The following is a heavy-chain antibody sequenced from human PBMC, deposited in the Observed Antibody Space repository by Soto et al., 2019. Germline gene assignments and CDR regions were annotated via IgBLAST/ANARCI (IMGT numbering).Heavy chain of an antibody. CDR2: ISHDGGNE. J-gene: IGHJ2*01. D-gene: IGHD3-22*01. CDR3: AKAPSRGYTRGYFDF. V-gene: IGHV3-30*18. Sequence: QVHLEESGGGVVQPGRSLRLSCAASGFSFSTYGMHWVRQAPGKGLEWVAVISHDGGNEYYADSVKGRFTSSRDSSKNTVYLPMNNVRAEDTAVYYCAKAPSRGYTRGYFDFWGLGTLVTVSS. CDR1: GFSFSTYG.